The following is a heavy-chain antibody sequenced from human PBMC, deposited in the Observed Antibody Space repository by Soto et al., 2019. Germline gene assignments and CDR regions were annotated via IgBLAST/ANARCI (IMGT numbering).Heavy chain of an antibody. CDR1: VGSFSSYH. Sequence: SETLSLTCAVYVGSFSSYHWSWIRQTPGKGLEWIGEINHLTTTNYNPSLKSRVIISLDTPKNQFSLKLSSVTAADTAVYYCARGYDTALAPIFWGQGILVTVSS. D-gene: IGHD5-18*01. CDR2: INHLTTT. V-gene: IGHV4-34*01. J-gene: IGHJ4*02. CDR3: ARGYDTALAPIF.